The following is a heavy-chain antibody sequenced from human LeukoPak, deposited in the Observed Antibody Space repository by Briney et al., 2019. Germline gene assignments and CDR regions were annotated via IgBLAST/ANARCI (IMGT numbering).Heavy chain of an antibody. CDR1: TFTFSSYA. D-gene: IGHD6-13*01. J-gene: IGHJ4*02. CDR2: ISGSGGST. Sequence: GGSLRLSCAASTFTFSSYAMSWVRQAPGKGLEWVSAISGSGGSTYYADSVKGRFTISRDNSKNTLYLQMNSLRAEDTAVYYCASWVWPAPRDYWGQGTLVTVSS. CDR3: ASWVWPAPRDY. V-gene: IGHV3-23*01.